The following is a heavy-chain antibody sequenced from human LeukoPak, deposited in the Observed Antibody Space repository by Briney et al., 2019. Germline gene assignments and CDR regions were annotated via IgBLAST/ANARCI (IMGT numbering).Heavy chain of an antibody. Sequence: GASVKVSCKASGGTFSSYAISWVRQAPGQGLEWMGWISAYNGNTNYAQKLQGRVTMTTDTSTSTAYMELRSLRSDDTAVYYRARDLLGIAAAEGWFDPWGQGTLVTVSS. D-gene: IGHD6-13*01. CDR1: GGTFSSYA. CDR2: ISAYNGNT. V-gene: IGHV1-18*01. CDR3: ARDLLGIAAAEGWFDP. J-gene: IGHJ5*02.